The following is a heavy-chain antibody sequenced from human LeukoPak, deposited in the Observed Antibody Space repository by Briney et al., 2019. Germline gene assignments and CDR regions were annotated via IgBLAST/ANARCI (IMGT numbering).Heavy chain of an antibody. Sequence: ASVKVSCKASGYSFSRYGLTWVRQAPGQGLEWMGWTSTYKGNTNYAQKFQGRVTMTTDTSTRTAYMELRSLRSDDTAMYFCARDFDTLTGYDSPTYYFDCWGQGTLVTVSS. D-gene: IGHD3-9*01. CDR2: TSTYKGNT. CDR3: ARDFDTLTGYDSPTYYFDC. CDR1: GYSFSRYG. J-gene: IGHJ4*02. V-gene: IGHV1-18*01.